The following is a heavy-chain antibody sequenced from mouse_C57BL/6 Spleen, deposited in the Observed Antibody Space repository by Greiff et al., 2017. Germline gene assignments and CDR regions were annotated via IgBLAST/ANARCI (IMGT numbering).Heavy chain of an antibody. D-gene: IGHD1-1*01. Sequence: VQRVESGAELVKPGASVKISCKASGYAFSSYWMNWVKQRPGKGLEWIGQIYPGDGDTNYNGKFKGKATLTADKSSSTAYMQLSSLTSEDSAVYFCARGSSSWYFDYWGQGTTLTVSS. CDR2: IYPGDGDT. CDR3: ARGSSSWYFDY. CDR1: GYAFSSYW. J-gene: IGHJ2*01. V-gene: IGHV1-80*01.